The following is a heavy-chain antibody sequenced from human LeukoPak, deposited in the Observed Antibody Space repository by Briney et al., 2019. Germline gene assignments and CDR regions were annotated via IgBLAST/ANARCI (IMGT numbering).Heavy chain of an antibody. CDR1: GYTFTSYG. J-gene: IGHJ4*02. CDR3: ARAVGIVVVVVATLDY. CDR2: INAYNGNT. D-gene: IGHD2-15*01. V-gene: IGHV1-18*01. Sequence: ASVKVSCKASGYTFTSYGISWVRQAPGQGLEWMGWINAYNGNTNYARKFQGRVTLTRDTSTSTVYMELSGLRSEDTAVYYCARAVGIVVVVVATLDYWGQGTLVTVSS.